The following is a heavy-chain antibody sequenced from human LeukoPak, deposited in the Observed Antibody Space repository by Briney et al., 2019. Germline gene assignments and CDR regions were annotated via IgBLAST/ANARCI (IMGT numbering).Heavy chain of an antibody. D-gene: IGHD3-22*01. V-gene: IGHV1-18*01. CDR1: GYTFTNFA. CDR3: ARAQSGYYDSSGPWYFDL. CDR2: ISTYNGYT. Sequence: ASVKVSCKASGYTFTNFAITWVRQAPGQGLEWVGWISTYNGYTNYAQKFQGRVNMTRDTSTTTVSMELRSLTSDDTAVYYCARAQSGYYDSSGPWYFDLWGRGTLVTVSS. J-gene: IGHJ2*01.